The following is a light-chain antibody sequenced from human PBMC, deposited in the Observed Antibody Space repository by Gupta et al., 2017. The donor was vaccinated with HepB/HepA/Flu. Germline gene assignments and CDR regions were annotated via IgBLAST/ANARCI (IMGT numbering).Light chain of an antibody. V-gene: IGKV1-39*01. CDR1: QSISIY. CDR2: GGS. CDR3: QQTYSAPTT. Sequence: DIQMTQSPSSLSASVGDRVTITCRPSQSISIYLNWYQQKVGKAPKLLMFGGSDLQSGVPSRFSGSRSVTDFTLTISSLQPEDFATYYCQQTYSAPTTFGQGTKLEIK. J-gene: IGKJ2*01.